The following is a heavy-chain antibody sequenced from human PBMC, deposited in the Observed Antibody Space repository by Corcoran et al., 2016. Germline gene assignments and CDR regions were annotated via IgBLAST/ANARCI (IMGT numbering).Heavy chain of an antibody. D-gene: IGHD1-7*01. CDR3: ARETGYNWNYGGKKFDY. CDR1: GYTFTSYG. CDR2: ISAYNGNT. J-gene: IGHJ4*02. Sequence: QVQLVQSGAEVKKPGASVKVSCKASGYTFTSYGISWVRQAPGQGLEWMGWISAYNGNTNYAQKLQGRVTMTTDTSTSTAYMELRSLRSDDTAVYYWARETGYNWNYGGKKFDYWGQGTLVTVSS. V-gene: IGHV1-18*01.